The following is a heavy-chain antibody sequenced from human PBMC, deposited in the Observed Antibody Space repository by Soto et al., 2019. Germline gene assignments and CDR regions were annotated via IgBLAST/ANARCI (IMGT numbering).Heavy chain of an antibody. D-gene: IGHD2-15*01. V-gene: IGHV1-3*01. J-gene: IGHJ3*02. CDR2: INAGNGNT. CDR3: ARVIRYCSGGSCYPDAFDI. CDR1: GYTFTSYA. Sequence: QVQLVQSGAEVKKPGASVKVSCKASGYTFTSYAMHWVRQAPGQRLEWMGWINAGNGNTKYSQKFQGRVTITRDTSASTAYMELSSLRSEDTAVYYCARVIRYCSGGSCYPDAFDIWGQRTMVTVSS.